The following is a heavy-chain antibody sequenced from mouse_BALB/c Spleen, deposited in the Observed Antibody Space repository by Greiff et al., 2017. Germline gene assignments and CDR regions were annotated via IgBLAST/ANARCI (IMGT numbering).Heavy chain of an antibody. D-gene: IGHD2-3*01. Sequence: DVKLVESGGGLVKPGGSLKLSCAASGFTFSSYAMSWVRQTPEKRLEWVASISSGGSTYYPDSVKGRFTISRDNARNILYLQMSSLRSEDTAMYYCARGDDGYYYYWGQGTTLTVSS. V-gene: IGHV5-6-5*01. CDR3: ARGDDGYYYY. J-gene: IGHJ2*01. CDR1: GFTFSSYA. CDR2: ISSGGST.